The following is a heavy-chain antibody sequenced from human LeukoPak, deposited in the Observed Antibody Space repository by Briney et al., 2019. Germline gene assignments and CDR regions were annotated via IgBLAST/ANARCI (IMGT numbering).Heavy chain of an antibody. CDR2: LSRGGSTT. Sequence: GGSLTLSCAGTGVAFNMFAIDWVRQAPGKGQEWVSGLSRGGSTTNYADSVKGRFTISRDKSQNSVFLQLNSLRPDDTAVYFCARQQRIRHCTEGVCTEGYYFDYWGQGTLVTVSS. CDR3: ARQQRIRHCTEGVCTEGYYFDY. D-gene: IGHD2-8*02. J-gene: IGHJ4*02. CDR1: GVAFNMFA. V-gene: IGHV3-23*01.